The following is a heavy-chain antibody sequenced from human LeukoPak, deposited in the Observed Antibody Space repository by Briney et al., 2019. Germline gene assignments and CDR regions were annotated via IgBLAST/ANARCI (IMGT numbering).Heavy chain of an antibody. J-gene: IGHJ4*02. CDR3: AKDFKSGNFDY. D-gene: IGHD1-1*01. Sequence: GRSQRLSCAASGFTFSDYGMHWVRQAPGKGLEWVAVISYDGRNKYSADSVKGRFTISRDDSKNMVDLQMNSLRAEDTAVYYCAKDFKSGNFDYWGQGTLVTVSS. V-gene: IGHV3-30*18. CDR1: GFTFSDYG. CDR2: ISYDGRNK.